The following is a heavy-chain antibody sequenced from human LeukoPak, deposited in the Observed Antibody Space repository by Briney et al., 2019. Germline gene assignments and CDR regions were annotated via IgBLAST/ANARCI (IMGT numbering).Heavy chain of an antibody. V-gene: IGHV3-48*04. CDR1: GFTFSSYS. CDR3: ATSSGYD. CDR2: ISSSSTTI. Sequence: GGSLRLSCAASGFTFSSYSMNWVRQAPGKGLEWVSYISSSSTTIYYADFVKGRFTISRDNAKNSLYLQMNSLRAEDTAVYYCATSSGYDWGQGTLVTVSS. J-gene: IGHJ4*02. D-gene: IGHD6-25*01.